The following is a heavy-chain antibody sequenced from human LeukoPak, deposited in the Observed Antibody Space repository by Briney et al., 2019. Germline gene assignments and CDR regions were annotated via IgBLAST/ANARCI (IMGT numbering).Heavy chain of an antibody. CDR2: ISGSGGGT. J-gene: IGHJ3*02. D-gene: IGHD3-10*01. CDR1: GFTFSSSA. Sequence: GGSLRLSCAASGFTFSSSAMSWVRQAPGKGLEWVSAISGSGGGTYYADSVKGRFTISGDNSKNTLYLQMNSLRAEDTAVYYCARMVRGVNDAFDIWGQGTMVTVSS. CDR3: ARMVRGVNDAFDI. V-gene: IGHV3-23*01.